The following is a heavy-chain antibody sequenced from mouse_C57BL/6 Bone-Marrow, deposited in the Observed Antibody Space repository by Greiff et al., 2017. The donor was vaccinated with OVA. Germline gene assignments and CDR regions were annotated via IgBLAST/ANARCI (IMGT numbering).Heavy chain of an antibody. Sequence: EVKLMESGAELVRPGASVKLSCTASGFNIKDDYMHWVKQRPEQGLEWIGWIDPENGDTEYASKFQGKATITADTSSNTAYLQLSSLTSADTAVYSCTVLRWFAYWGQGTLVTVSA. CDR2: IDPENGDT. D-gene: IGHD1-1*01. V-gene: IGHV14-4*01. J-gene: IGHJ3*01. CDR1: GFNIKDDY. CDR3: TVLRWFAY.